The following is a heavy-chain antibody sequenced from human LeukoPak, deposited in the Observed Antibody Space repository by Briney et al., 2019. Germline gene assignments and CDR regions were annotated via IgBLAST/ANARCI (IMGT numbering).Heavy chain of an antibody. CDR3: ARGGSRTFDF. J-gene: IGHJ4*02. D-gene: IGHD1/OR15-1a*01. V-gene: IGHV3-23*01. CDR2: ISGSGGST. CDR1: GFTFSSYA. Sequence: GSLRLSCAASGFTFSSYAMSWVRQAPGKGLEWVSAISGSGGSTYYADSVKGRFTISRDNSKNSLYLQMDSLRAEDTAVYYCARGGSRTFDFWGQGTLVTVSS.